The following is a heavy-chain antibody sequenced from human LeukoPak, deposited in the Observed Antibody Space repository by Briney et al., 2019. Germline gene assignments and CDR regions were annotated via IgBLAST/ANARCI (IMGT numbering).Heavy chain of an antibody. CDR1: GYIFSTST. J-gene: IGHJ4*02. V-gene: IGHV1-3*01. CDR3: ARPTRTGGTYYYDSTDYYSPFDY. D-gene: IGHD3-22*01. Sequence: ASVNVSCKASGYIFSTSTMHWVRQAPGQRLEWMGWINAGNGDTNYSQKLQGRVTITRDTSASTAYMELSSLRFEDTAVYYCARPTRTGGTYYYDSTDYYSPFDYWGQGTLVTVSS. CDR2: INAGNGDT.